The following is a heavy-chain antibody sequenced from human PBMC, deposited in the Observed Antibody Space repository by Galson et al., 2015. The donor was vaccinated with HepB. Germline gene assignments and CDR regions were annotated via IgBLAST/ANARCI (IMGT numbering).Heavy chain of an antibody. V-gene: IGHV3-30*04. Sequence: SLRLSCAASGFTFSSYAMHWVRQAPGKGLEWVAVISYDGSNKYYADSVKGRFTISRDNSKNTLYLQMNSLRAEDTAVYYCAREGEFRSLGELSSYFDYWGQGTLVTVSS. D-gene: IGHD3-16*02. CDR3: AREGEFRSLGELSSYFDY. CDR1: GFTFSSYA. J-gene: IGHJ4*02. CDR2: ISYDGSNK.